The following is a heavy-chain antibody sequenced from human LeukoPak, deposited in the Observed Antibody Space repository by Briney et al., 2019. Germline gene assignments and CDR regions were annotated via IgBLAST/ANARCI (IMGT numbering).Heavy chain of an antibody. J-gene: IGHJ4*02. Sequence: GASVKVSCKASRYMFANFDINWVRQATGQGLEWMGWMNPTSGQTGYAQKFQGRITISRNTSLTTAYLELSSLTSGDSAVYYCARGARGGFDYWGQGTLVTVSS. CDR1: RYMFANFD. V-gene: IGHV1-8*01. CDR2: MNPTSGQT. D-gene: IGHD3-10*01. CDR3: ARGARGGFDY.